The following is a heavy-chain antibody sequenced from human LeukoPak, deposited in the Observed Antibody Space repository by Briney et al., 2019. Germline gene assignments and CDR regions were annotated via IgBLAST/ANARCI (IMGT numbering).Heavy chain of an antibody. J-gene: IGHJ4*02. CDR1: GFTFSSYA. CDR3: AKDRRPYYYDSSGYYSSFDY. Sequence: GGSLRLSCAASGFTFSSYAMHWVRQAPGKGLEWVAVISYDGSNKYYADSVKGRFTISRDNSKNTLYLQMNSLRAEDTAVYYCAKDRRPYYYDSSGYYSSFDYWGQGTLVTVSS. V-gene: IGHV3-30-3*01. D-gene: IGHD3-22*01. CDR2: ISYDGSNK.